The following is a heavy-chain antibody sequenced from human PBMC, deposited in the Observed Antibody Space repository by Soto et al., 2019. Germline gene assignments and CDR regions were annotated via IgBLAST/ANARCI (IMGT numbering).Heavy chain of an antibody. D-gene: IGHD1-1*01. CDR2: ITPILGET. J-gene: IGHJ4*02. CDR3: VRDWESTTQTWGFGDS. V-gene: IGHV1-69*08. CDR1: GAPSTVNL. Sequence: QVQLVQSGAEVKSPGPRVKFPAKPPGAPSTVNLTPGVRQAPGQGLDWLGRITPILGETNYAQKFQDRVTITADRSTTTAYMELSRLRSEDTAVYYCVRDWESTTQTWGFGDSWGQGTLVTVSS.